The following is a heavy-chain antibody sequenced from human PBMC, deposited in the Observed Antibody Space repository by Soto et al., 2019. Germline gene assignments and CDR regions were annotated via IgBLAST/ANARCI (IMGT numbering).Heavy chain of an antibody. CDR3: ASAREYSAYDL. V-gene: IGHV3-66*01. J-gene: IGHJ4*02. CDR1: GFTVSSNY. Sequence: EVQLVESGGGLVQPGGSLRLSCAASGFTVSSNYMSWVRQAPGKGLEWVSVIYSGGSTYYADSVKGRFTISRDNSKNALYLQMNSLRAEDTAVYYCASAREYSAYDLWGQGTLVTVSS. CDR2: IYSGGST. D-gene: IGHD5-12*01.